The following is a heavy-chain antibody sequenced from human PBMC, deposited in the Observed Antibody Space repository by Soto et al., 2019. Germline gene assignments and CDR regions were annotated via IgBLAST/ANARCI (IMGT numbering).Heavy chain of an antibody. CDR1: GFIFSDYY. CDR3: VNVPMTTYWD. CDR2: ISTSGSIK. V-gene: IGHV3-11*01. D-gene: IGHD4-17*01. Sequence: WESLRLPCVASGFIFSDYYMSCIRQAPGKGLEWVSYISTSGSIKYSADSAKGRFTISRDNAKNSLYLQMNSLRAEDTAVYYWVNVPMTTYWDRGERALVTVSS. J-gene: IGHJ4*02.